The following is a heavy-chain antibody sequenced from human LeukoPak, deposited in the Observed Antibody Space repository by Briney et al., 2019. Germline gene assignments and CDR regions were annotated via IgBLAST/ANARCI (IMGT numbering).Heavy chain of an antibody. CDR2: IYYSGST. J-gene: IGHJ4*02. Sequence: PSETLSLTCTVSGGSISSSSYYWGWIRQPPGKGLEWIGSIYYSGSTYYNPSLKSRVTISVDTSKNQFSLKLSSVTAADTAVYYCARTEWGSSWYLDYWGQGTLVTVSS. CDR3: ARTEWGSSWYLDY. D-gene: IGHD6-13*01. CDR1: GGSISSSSYY. V-gene: IGHV4-39*07.